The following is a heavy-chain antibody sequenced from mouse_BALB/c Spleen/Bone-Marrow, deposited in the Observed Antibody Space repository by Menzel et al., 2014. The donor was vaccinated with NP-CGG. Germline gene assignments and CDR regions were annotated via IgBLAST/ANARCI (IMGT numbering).Heavy chain of an antibody. D-gene: IGHD1-1*01. V-gene: IGHV1-7*01. J-gene: IGHJ4*01. CDR2: INPSTGYT. CDR1: CYTFTNYW. Sequence: VQLQQSGAELSKPGASVKMSCKASCYTFTNYWMHWVKQRPGQGLEWIGYINPSTGYTEYNQKFKDKATLTADKSSSTAYMQLSSLTSEDSAVYYCARQITTVDYAMDYWGQGTSVTVSS. CDR3: ARQITTVDYAMDY.